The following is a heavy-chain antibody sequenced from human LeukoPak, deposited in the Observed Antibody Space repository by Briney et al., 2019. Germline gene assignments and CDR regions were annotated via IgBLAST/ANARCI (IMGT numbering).Heavy chain of an antibody. J-gene: IGHJ4*02. Sequence: EASVKVSCKASGYTFTSYYMHWVRQAPGQGLEWMGIINPSGGSTSYAQKFQGRVTMTRNTSTSTVYMELSSLRSEDTAVYYCARDPNRLLWFGELLYGPYDYWGQGTLVTVSS. CDR1: GYTFTSYY. CDR2: INPSGGST. V-gene: IGHV1-46*01. CDR3: ARDPNRLLWFGELLYGPYDY. D-gene: IGHD3-10*01.